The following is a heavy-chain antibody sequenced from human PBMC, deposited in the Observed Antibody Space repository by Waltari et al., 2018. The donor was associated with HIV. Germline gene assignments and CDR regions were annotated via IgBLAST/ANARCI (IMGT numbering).Heavy chain of an antibody. CDR3: ARDSPAFSRGTEELDY. CDR1: GLPFGSYA. V-gene: IGHV3-33*01. CDR2: IWHDANNQ. J-gene: IGHJ4*02. Sequence: VQLVESGGGVVQPGTSVRLACAASGLPFGSYAMHWVRQAPGKGLEWVAVIWHDANNQYYADSVQGRFTISRDNSKNTLYLQMNSLRAEDTALYYCARDSPAFSRGTEELDYWGQGTLVTVSS. D-gene: IGHD2-2*01.